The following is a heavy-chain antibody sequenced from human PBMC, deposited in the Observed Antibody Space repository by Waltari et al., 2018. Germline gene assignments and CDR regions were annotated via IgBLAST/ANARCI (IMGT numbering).Heavy chain of an antibody. D-gene: IGHD3-3*01. J-gene: IGHJ4*02. V-gene: IGHV3-74*01. CDR3: ARESLTYYDFWSGPRAVDY. CDR1: GFTFSSYW. CDR2: INSDGSRT. Sequence: EVQLVESGGGLVQPGGSLRLSCAASGFTFSSYWMHWVRQAPGKGLVWVSRINSDGSRTSYADSVKGRFTISRDNAKNTLYLQMNSLRAEDTAVYYCARESLTYYDFWSGPRAVDYWGQGTLVTVSS.